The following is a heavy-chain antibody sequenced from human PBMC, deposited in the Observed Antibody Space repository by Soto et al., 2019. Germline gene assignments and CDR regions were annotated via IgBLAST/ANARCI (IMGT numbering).Heavy chain of an antibody. V-gene: IGHV4-31*03. Sequence: LSLTCTVSGVSISSGGYYCNWIRQHPGKGLEWIGYIYYSGNTYYNPSLKSRVTISVDTSKNQSSLKLSSVTAADTAVYYCARDVTAIYFDYWGQGTLVTVSS. D-gene: IGHD3-16*01. CDR1: GVSISSGGYY. CDR3: ARDVTAIYFDY. CDR2: IYYSGNT. J-gene: IGHJ4*02.